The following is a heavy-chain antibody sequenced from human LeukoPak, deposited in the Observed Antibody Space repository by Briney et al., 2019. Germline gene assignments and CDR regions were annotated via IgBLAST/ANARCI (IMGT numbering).Heavy chain of an antibody. V-gene: IGHV4-38-2*02. CDR1: AYSISSGYY. J-gene: IGHJ6*03. CDR3: ARRYLYYYYYMDV. CDR2: INHSGYT. Sequence: PSETLSLTCIVSAYSISSGYYWSWIRQPPGKGLEWIGEINHSGYTNYNSSLKSRVTISVDTSKNQFSLKLKSVTAADTAVYYCARRYLYYYYYMDVWGKGTTVTISS. D-gene: IGHD2-21*01.